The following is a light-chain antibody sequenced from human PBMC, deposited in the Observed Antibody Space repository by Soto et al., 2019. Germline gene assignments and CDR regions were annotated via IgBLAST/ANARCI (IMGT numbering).Light chain of an antibody. J-gene: IGKJ1*01. Sequence: DIQMTQSPSTLSASVGDRVTITCRARQTMSGWLAWYLQKPGKDPKLLIYDASNLESGVPSRFSGSGSGTEFTLTISSLQPDDFATYYCQQYKSYSRTFGQGTKVEIK. CDR2: DAS. CDR3: QQYKSYSRT. CDR1: QTMSGW. V-gene: IGKV1-5*01.